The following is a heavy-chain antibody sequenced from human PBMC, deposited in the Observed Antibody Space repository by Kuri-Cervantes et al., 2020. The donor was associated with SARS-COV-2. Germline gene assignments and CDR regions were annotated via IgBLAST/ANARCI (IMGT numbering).Heavy chain of an antibody. CDR2: IYYSGST. V-gene: IGHV4-61*08. Sequence: SETLSLTCTVSGGSISSGGYYWSWIRQHPGKGLEWIGYIYYSGSTNYNPSLKSRVTISVDTSKNQFSLKLSSVTAADTAVYYCARARIVSSGWYYYYGMDVWGQGTTVTVSS. CDR3: ARARIVSSGWYYYYGMDV. CDR1: GGSISSGGYY. J-gene: IGHJ6*02. D-gene: IGHD6-19*01.